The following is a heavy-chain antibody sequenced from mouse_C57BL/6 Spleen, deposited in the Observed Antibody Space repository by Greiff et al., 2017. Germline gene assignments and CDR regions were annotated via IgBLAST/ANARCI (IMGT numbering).Heavy chain of an antibody. CDR1: GFTFSSYA. CDR2: ISDGGSYT. J-gene: IGHJ2*01. Sequence: EVQVVESGGGLVKPGGSLKLSCAASGFTFSSYAMSWVRQTPEKRLEWVATISDGGSYTYYPDNVKGRFTISRDNAKNNLYLQMSHLKSEDTAMYYCARKKTGTEAFDYWGQGTTLTVSS. V-gene: IGHV5-4*01. D-gene: IGHD4-1*01. CDR3: ARKKTGTEAFDY.